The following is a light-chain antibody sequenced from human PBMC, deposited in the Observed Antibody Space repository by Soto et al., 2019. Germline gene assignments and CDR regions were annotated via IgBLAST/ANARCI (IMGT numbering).Light chain of an antibody. CDR3: PLYGGSRT. J-gene: IGKJ1*01. CDR1: QSVRGAN. V-gene: IGKV3-20*01. CDR2: AAT. Sequence: EIVMTQSPATLSVSPGERATLSCRAIQSVRGANLAWYQEKAGPDPSLPIYAATNRATRVPDRFSGRVSGTDFPLTIRRLEPEDFAVYYCPLYGGSRTCGQGTKVDI.